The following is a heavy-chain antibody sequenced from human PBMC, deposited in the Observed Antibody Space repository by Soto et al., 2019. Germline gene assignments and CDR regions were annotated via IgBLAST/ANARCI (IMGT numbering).Heavy chain of an antibody. CDR1: GGTFSSYT. CDR3: ARSAAGQEGIDY. CDR2: IIPILGIA. J-gene: IGHJ4*02. D-gene: IGHD6-19*01. V-gene: IGHV1-69*02. Sequence: SVKVSCKASGGTFSSYTISWVRQAPGQGLEWMGRIIPILGIANYAQKFQGKVTITADKSTSTAYMELSSLRSEDTAVYYCARSAAGQEGIDYWGQGTLVTVSS.